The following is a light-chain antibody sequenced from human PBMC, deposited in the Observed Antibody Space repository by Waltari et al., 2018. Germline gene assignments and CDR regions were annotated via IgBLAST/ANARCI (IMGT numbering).Light chain of an antibody. CDR2: KAS. V-gene: IGKV1-5*03. CDR1: QSISSW. CDR3: QQYNSYSSRA. J-gene: IGKJ5*01. Sequence: DIQMTQSPSTLSASVVDRLTITCRASQSISSWLAWYQQKPGKAPKLLIYKASSLESGVPSRFSGSGSGTEFTLTISSLQPDDFATYYCQQYNSYSSRAFGQGTRLEIK.